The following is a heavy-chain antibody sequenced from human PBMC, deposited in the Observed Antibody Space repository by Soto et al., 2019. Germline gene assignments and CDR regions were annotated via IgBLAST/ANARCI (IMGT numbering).Heavy chain of an antibody. V-gene: IGHV3-23*01. CDR1: GFTFSSYA. CDR3: AKDQQQLVLCWFDP. J-gene: IGHJ5*02. Sequence: VGSLRLSCAASGFTFSSYAMSWVRQAPGKGLEWVSAISGSGGSTYYADSVKGRFTISRDNSKNTLYLQMNSLRAEDTAVYYCAKDQQQLVLCWFDPWGQGTLVTVSS. D-gene: IGHD6-13*01. CDR2: ISGSGGST.